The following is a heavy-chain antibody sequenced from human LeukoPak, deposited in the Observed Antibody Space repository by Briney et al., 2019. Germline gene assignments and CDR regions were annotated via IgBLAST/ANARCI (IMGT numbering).Heavy chain of an antibody. J-gene: IGHJ6*02. Sequence: ASVKVSCKASGYTFTSYGISWVRQAPGQGLEWMGWISAYNGNTNYAQKLQGRVTMTTDTSTSTAYMELRSLRSDDTAVYYCARGRGSGYYYYYGMDVWGQGTTVTVSS. CDR1: GYTFTSYG. CDR2: ISAYNGNT. CDR3: ARGRGSGYYYYYGMDV. D-gene: IGHD2-15*01. V-gene: IGHV1-18*01.